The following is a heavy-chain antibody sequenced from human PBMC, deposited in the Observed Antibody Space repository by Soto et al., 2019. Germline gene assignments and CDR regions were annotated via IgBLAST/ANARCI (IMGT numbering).Heavy chain of an antibody. Sequence: SETLSLTCAVSGGSISSYYWSWIRQPPGKGLEWIGYIYYSGSTNYNPSLKSRVTISVDTSKNQFSLKLSSVTAADTAVYYCASYQQSYAFDIWGQGTMVTVSS. V-gene: IGHV4-59*12. CDR3: ASYQQSYAFDI. CDR2: IYYSGST. D-gene: IGHD2-2*01. J-gene: IGHJ3*02. CDR1: GGSISSYY.